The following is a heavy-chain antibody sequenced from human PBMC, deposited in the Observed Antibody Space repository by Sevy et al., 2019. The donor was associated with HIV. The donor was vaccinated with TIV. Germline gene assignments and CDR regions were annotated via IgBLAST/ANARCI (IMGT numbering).Heavy chain of an antibody. J-gene: IGHJ6*02. CDR3: ARGRGGYSYVQVYYYYYGMDV. CDR2: ISYDGSNK. Sequence: GGSLRLSCAASGFTFSSYAMHWVRQAPGKGLEWVAVISYDGSNKYYADSVKGRFTISRDNSKNTLYLQMNSLRAEDTAVYYGARGRGGYSYVQVYYYYYGMDVWGQGTTVTVSS. V-gene: IGHV3-30*04. D-gene: IGHD5-18*01. CDR1: GFTFSSYA.